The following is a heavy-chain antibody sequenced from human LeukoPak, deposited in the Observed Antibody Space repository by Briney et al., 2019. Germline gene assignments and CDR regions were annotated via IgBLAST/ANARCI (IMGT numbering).Heavy chain of an antibody. CDR2: IIPILGIA. V-gene: IGHV1-69*02. J-gene: IGHJ3*02. Sequence: SVKVSCKASGGTFSSYTISWVRQAPGQGLEWMGRIIPILGIANYAQKFQGRATITADKSTSTAYMELSSLRSEDTAVYYCARVAMTTVAHDAFDIWGQGTMVTVSS. CDR1: GGTFSSYT. CDR3: ARVAMTTVAHDAFDI. D-gene: IGHD4-23*01.